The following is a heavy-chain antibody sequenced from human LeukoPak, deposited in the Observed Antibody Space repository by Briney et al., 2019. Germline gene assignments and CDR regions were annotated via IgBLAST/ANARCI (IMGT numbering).Heavy chain of an antibody. CDR1: GFIFRNYG. V-gene: IGHV3-33*06. Sequence: GGSLRLSCSASGFIFRNYGMHWVRQAPGKGLEWVAVIWSDGSNKYYADSVKGRFTISRDNSKNTLYLQMNSLRVEDTAVYYCAKLEHVVAALVDAFDIWGQGTMVIVSS. D-gene: IGHD2-15*01. J-gene: IGHJ3*02. CDR3: AKLEHVVAALVDAFDI. CDR2: IWSDGSNK.